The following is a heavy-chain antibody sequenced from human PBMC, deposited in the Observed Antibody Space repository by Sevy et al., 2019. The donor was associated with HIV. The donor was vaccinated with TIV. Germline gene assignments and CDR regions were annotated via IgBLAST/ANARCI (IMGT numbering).Heavy chain of an antibody. Sequence: ASVKVSCKASGYTFNIIWIHWVRQAPGQGLEWMGRINPHTGATFYAQKFKGRVTLTSAGTNYRPNTTAYMDLTRLSSDDRALYYRAREMNSPRQVALDLWGQGTMVTVSS. CDR2: INPHTGAT. J-gene: IGHJ3*01. D-gene: IGHD1-7*01. CDR3: AREMNSPRQVALDL. CDR1: GYTFNIIW. V-gene: IGHV1-2*06.